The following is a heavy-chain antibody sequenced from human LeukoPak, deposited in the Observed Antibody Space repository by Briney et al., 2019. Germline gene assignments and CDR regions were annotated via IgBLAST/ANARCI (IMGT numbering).Heavy chain of an antibody. CDR3: ARVDDLDAFDI. D-gene: IGHD2-2*03. J-gene: IGHJ3*02. V-gene: IGHV3-30*04. CDR2: ISDDGSNK. CDR1: GFTFSSYA. Sequence: GKSLRLSCAASGFTFSSYAMHWVRQAPGKGLEWVAVISDDGSNKYYADSVRGRFTISRDNSKNTLYLQMNSLRPEDMAVYYCARVDDLDAFDIWGQGTMVTVSS.